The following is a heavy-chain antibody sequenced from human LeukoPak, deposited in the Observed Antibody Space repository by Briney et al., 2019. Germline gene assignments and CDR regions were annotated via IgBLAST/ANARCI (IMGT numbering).Heavy chain of an antibody. Sequence: PGGSLRLSCVVSGFNFGSHGMSWVRQAPGKGLEWVSYIGGSGSRTHYADSVKGRFTVSRDNAKNSLYLQLNNLRAEDTAVYYCAREIIPTPDTFDIWGQGTVVTVSS. CDR2: IGGSGSRT. CDR3: AREIIPTPDTFDI. D-gene: IGHD2-15*01. CDR1: GFNFGSHG. J-gene: IGHJ3*02. V-gene: IGHV3-48*03.